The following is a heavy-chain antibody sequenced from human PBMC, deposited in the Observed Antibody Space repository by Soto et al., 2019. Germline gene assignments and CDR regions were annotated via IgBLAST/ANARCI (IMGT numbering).Heavy chain of an antibody. CDR3: ARRALRMSIAARPRYFDY. CDR1: GGSFSGYY. D-gene: IGHD6-6*01. CDR2: INHSGST. V-gene: IGHV4-34*01. J-gene: IGHJ4*02. Sequence: SETLSLTCAVYGGSFSGYYWSWIRQPPGKGLEWIGEINHSGSTNYNPSLKSRVTISVDTSKNQFSLKLSSVTAADTAVYYCARRALRMSIAARPRYFDYWGQGTLGTVSS.